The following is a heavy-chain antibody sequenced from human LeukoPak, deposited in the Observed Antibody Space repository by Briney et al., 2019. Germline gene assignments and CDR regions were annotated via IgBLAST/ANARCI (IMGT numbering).Heavy chain of an antibody. Sequence: SVKVSCKASGGTFSNYAFIWVRQAPGQGLEWMGGIIPMFGATNHAQKFQGRVTITADASTNLVYMEMSSLRSEDTAVYYCATNILVRDIINWFDPWGQGTLVTVSS. CDR2: IIPMFGAT. CDR1: GGTFSNYA. J-gene: IGHJ5*02. CDR3: ATNILVRDIINWFDP. D-gene: IGHD3-10*01. V-gene: IGHV1-69*13.